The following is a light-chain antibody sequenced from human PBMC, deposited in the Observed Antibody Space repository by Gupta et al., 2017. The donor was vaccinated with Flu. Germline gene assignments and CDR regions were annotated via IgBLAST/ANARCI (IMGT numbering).Light chain of an antibody. CDR2: GAS. J-gene: IGKJ4*01. CDR1: QSVSSSY. Sequence: IVLTQSPGTLSLSPGERATLSCRASQSVSSSYLAWYQQKPGQAPRLLIYGASSRATGIPDRLSGSGSGTDFTLTISRLEPEDFAVYYCQQYGSSQLTFGGGTKVEIK. CDR3: QQYGSSQLT. V-gene: IGKV3-20*01.